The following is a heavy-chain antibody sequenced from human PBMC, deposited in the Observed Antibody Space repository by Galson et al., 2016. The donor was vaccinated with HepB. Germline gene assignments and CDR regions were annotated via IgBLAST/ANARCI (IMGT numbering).Heavy chain of an antibody. V-gene: IGHV5-51*01. Sequence: QSGAEVKKPGESLKISCKAPTTTYWLARVRQTPGKGLECMGIIYPVASDTRYNPSFQGQVTISVDKSIRTAYLQWSSLKASDSAMYYRARIAADGEDFSGGLIFFDYWGQGTLVTVSS. CDR1: TTTYW. D-gene: IGHD3-3*01. CDR2: IYPVASDT. J-gene: IGHJ4*02. CDR3: ARIAADGEDFSGGLIFFDY.